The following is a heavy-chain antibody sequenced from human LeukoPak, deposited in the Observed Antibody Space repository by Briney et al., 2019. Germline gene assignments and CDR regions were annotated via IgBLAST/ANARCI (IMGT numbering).Heavy chain of an antibody. D-gene: IGHD2-21*02. CDR1: GGSLNSGSYY. CDR3: ARMPRGTEVVTPCYFDH. CDR2: ISYRGGT. J-gene: IGHJ4*02. Sequence: SETLSLTCTVFGGSLNSGSYYWSWVRQHPGKGLEWIGYISYRGGTHYNPSLKSRVSISGDTSKNQFSLSVNSVTAADTAVYYCARMPRGTEVVTPCYFDHWGQGTLVTVSS. V-gene: IGHV4-31*03.